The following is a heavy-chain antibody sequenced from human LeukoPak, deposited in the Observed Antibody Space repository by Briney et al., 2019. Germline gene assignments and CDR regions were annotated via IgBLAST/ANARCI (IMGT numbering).Heavy chain of an antibody. J-gene: IGHJ4*02. Sequence: PSETLSLTCAVYGGSFSGYYWSWIRQPPGKGLEWIGEINHSGSTNYNPSLKSRVTISVDTSKNQFSLKLSSVTAVDTAVYYCARVQVVPAATTIDYWGQGTLVTVSS. D-gene: IGHD2-2*01. V-gene: IGHV4-34*01. CDR2: INHSGST. CDR1: GGSFSGYY. CDR3: ARVQVVPAATTIDY.